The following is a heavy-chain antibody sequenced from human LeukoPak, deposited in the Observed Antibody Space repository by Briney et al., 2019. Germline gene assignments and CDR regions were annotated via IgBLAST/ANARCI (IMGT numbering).Heavy chain of an antibody. CDR1: SGSISSSSYY. D-gene: IGHD3-3*01. J-gene: IGHJ2*01. V-gene: IGHV4-39*01. Sequence: PSETLSLTCTVSSGSISSSSYYWGWIRQPPGKGLEWIGSICYTGSTYYNPSLKSRVTISVDTSKNQFSLKLSSVTAADTAVYYCARRNDFWSGYYTGNFDLWGRGTLVTVSS. CDR3: ARRNDFWSGYYTGNFDL. CDR2: ICYTGST.